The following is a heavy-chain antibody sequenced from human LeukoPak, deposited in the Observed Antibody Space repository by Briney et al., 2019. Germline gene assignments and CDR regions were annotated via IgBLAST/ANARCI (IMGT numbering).Heavy chain of an antibody. D-gene: IGHD2-21*02. Sequence: GASVKVSCKASGYTFTSYDINWVRQATGQGLEWMGWMNPNSGNTGYAQKFQGRVTITADKSTSTAYMELSSLRSEDTAVYYCARSGLPMGRAYCGGDCLGAFDIWGQGTMVTVSS. CDR2: MNPNSGNT. V-gene: IGHV1-8*01. J-gene: IGHJ3*02. CDR1: GYTFTSYD. CDR3: ARSGLPMGRAYCGGDCLGAFDI.